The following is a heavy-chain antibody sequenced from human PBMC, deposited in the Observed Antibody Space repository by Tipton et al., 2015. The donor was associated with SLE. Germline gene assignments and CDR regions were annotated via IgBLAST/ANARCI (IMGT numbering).Heavy chain of an antibody. V-gene: IGHV4-59*01. CDR2: IYYSGST. CDR1: GGSISSYY. CDR3: ARDGGEDSSTSLDY. D-gene: IGHD2-2*01. J-gene: IGHJ4*02. Sequence: TLSLTCTVSGGSISSYYWSWIRQPPGKGLEWIGYIYYSGSTNYNPSLKSRVTISVDTSKNQFSLKLSSVTAADTAVSYCARDGGEDSSTSLDYWGQGTLVTVSS.